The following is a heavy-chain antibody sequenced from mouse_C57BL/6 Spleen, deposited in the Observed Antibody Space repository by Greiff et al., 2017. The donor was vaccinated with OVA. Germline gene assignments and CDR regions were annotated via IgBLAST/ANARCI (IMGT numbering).Heavy chain of an antibody. Sequence: QVQLKESGPGLVAPSQSLSITCTVSGFSLTSYGVHWVRQPPGKGLEWLVVIWSDGSTTYNSAPISRLSISKDNSKSQVFLKMNSLQTDDTAMYYCASPANSSGYAMDYWGQGTSVTVSS. J-gene: IGHJ4*01. V-gene: IGHV2-6*03. CDR1: GFSLTSYG. CDR3: ASPANSSGYAMDY. D-gene: IGHD3-2*02. CDR2: IWSDGST.